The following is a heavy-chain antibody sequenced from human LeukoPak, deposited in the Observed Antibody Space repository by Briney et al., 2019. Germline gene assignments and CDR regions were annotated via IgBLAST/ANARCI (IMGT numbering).Heavy chain of an antibody. J-gene: IGHJ3*02. D-gene: IGHD5-24*01. CDR1: GFIFDDYA. V-gene: IGHV3-9*01. Sequence: GGSLRLSCAASGFIFDDYAMHWVRQAPGKGLEWVSGINWNSGSIGYADSVKGRFTISRDNAKNSLYLQMNSLRAEDTAVYYCASQSRSQDAAFDIWGQGTMVTVSS. CDR2: INWNSGSI. CDR3: ASQSRSQDAAFDI.